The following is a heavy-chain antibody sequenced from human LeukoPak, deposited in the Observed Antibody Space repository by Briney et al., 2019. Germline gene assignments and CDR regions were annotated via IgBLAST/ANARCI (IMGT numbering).Heavy chain of an antibody. V-gene: IGHV4-34*12. CDR1: GYSLTNHF. D-gene: IGHD6-13*01. J-gene: IGHJ5*02. Sequence: SETLSLTCAVHGYSLTNHFWLWIRQPPGKALEGIGEILHTGRTNYNPSFKSRVTISLDTSKNQFFLNLTSVTAADTAVYFCARGPAAVHPWGQGTLVTVSS. CDR3: ARGPAAVHP. CDR2: ILHTGRT.